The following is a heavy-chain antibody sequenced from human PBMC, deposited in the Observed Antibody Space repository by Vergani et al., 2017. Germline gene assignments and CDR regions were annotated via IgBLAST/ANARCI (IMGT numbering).Heavy chain of an antibody. D-gene: IGHD6-13*01. CDR1: GFTFSSYW. CDR2: IKQDGSEK. J-gene: IGHJ4*02. V-gene: IGHV3-7*03. CDR3: ARDPKYRQQLSTFDY. Sequence: EVQLVESGGGLVQPGGSLRLSCAASGFTFSSYWMSWVRQAPGKGLEWVANIKQDGSEKYYVDSVKGRFTISRDNAKNALYLQMNSLRAEDTAVYYCARDPKYRQQLSTFDYWGQGTLVTVSS.